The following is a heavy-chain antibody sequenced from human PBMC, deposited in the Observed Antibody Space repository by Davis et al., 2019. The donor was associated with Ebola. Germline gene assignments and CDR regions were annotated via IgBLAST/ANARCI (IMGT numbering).Heavy chain of an antibody. D-gene: IGHD6-6*01. Sequence: PGGSLRLSCTVSGGSISSSSYYWGWIRQPPGKGLEWIGSIYYSGSTYYNPSLKSRVTISVDTSKNQFSLKLSSVTAADTAVYYCARQGIAARPSLRLHYGMDVWGQGTTVTVSS. CDR1: GGSISSSSYY. J-gene: IGHJ6*02. V-gene: IGHV4-39*01. CDR2: IYYSGST. CDR3: ARQGIAARPSLRLHYGMDV.